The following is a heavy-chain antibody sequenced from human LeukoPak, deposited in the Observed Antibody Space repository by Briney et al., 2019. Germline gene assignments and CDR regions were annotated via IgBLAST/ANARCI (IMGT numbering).Heavy chain of an antibody. J-gene: IGHJ4*02. V-gene: IGHV3-11*01. CDR1: GFTFSDFY. Sequence: GGSLRLSCAASGFTFSDFYMSWIRQAPGKGLEWVSYISSDSETIHYADSVQGRFTVSRDNANSTLFLQMNNLRPGDTAMYYCARMRSSSYHKYWGGGTLVTVSS. CDR3: ARMRSSSYHKY. CDR2: ISSDSETI. D-gene: IGHD6-13*01.